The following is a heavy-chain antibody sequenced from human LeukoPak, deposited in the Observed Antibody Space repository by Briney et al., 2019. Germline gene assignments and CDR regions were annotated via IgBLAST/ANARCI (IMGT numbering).Heavy chain of an antibody. J-gene: IGHJ3*02. D-gene: IGHD2-15*01. CDR2: INAGNGNT. V-gene: IGHV1-3*01. CDR1: GYTFTSYA. Sequence: GASVKVSCKASGYTFTSYAMHWVRQAPGQRLEWMGWINAGNGNTKYSQKFQGRVTITRDTSASTAYMELRSLRSDDTAVYYCARDRKLLRAFDIWGQGTMVTVSS. CDR3: ARDRKLLRAFDI.